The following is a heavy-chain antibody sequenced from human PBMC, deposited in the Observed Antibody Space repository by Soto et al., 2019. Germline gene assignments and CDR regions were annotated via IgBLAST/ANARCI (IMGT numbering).Heavy chain of an antibody. D-gene: IGHD2-2*02. Sequence: HVQLVQSGGELKKPGASVKVSCNTSGYTFNTYFITWVRQATGQGLEWMGWISPHNGNTNYAEKFQGRVTMTADTITKTSYMELRNLRIDYTSLYYCARYTGNPFDYWGQCTPVTVSS. J-gene: IGHJ4*02. CDR2: ISPHNGNT. V-gene: IGHV1-18*01. CDR1: GYTFNTYF. CDR3: ARYTGNPFDY.